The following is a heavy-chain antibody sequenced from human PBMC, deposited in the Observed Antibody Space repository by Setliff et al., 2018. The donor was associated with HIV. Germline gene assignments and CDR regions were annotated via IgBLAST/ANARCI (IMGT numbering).Heavy chain of an antibody. CDR2: IDRSGSAI. J-gene: IGHJ4*02. V-gene: IGHV3-11*01. CDR1: GFSFSDYY. D-gene: IGHD1-26*01. Sequence: GGSLRLSCAASGFSFSDYYMSWFRQAPGKGLEWISYIDRSGSAIYYADSVKGRFTISRDNAKNSLYLQMNSPRAEDTATYFCAKDAKGSIDYWGQGTLVTVSS. CDR3: AKDAKGSIDY.